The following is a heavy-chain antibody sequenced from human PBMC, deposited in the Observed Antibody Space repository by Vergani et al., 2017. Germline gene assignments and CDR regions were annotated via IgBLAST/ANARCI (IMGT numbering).Heavy chain of an antibody. CDR3: ARHRGSGGFFPSSYFYGMDV. CDR2: IHHSGDT. J-gene: IGHJ6*02. D-gene: IGHD3-10*01. V-gene: IGHV4-38-2*01. CDR1: DSSIMTNPY. Sequence: QVQLQESGPGLVKPSETLTLTCDVSDSSIMTNPYWGWFRQSPGKGLEWIGCIHHSGDTHYNSSLKSRVSISIVSSSKFSLSLTSATAVNTASYYCARHRGSGGFFPSSYFYGMDVWGHGTTVTVSS.